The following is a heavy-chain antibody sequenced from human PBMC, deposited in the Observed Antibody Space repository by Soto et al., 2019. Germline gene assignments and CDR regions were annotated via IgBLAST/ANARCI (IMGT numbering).Heavy chain of an antibody. Sequence: PSETLSLTCTVSGGSISSYYWSWIRQPPGKGLEWIGYIYYTGTTNYNPSLKSRVTISVDTSKNQFSLKLSSVTAADTAVYYCARHPTVLRYFDWPKSLYYYYGMDVSGQGTTVTGSS. D-gene: IGHD3-9*01. CDR1: GGSISSYY. CDR3: ARHPTVLRYFDWPKSLYYYYGMDV. V-gene: IGHV4-59*08. J-gene: IGHJ6*02. CDR2: IYYTGTT.